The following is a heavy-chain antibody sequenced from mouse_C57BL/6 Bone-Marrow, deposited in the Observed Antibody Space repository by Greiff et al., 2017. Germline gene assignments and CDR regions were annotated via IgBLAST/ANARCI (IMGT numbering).Heavy chain of an antibody. CDR3: ARRGDHSYAMDY. J-gene: IGHJ4*01. CDR1: GYTFTSYW. Sequence: QVQLQQPGAELVKPGASVKMSCKASGYTFTSYWITWVKQRPGQGLEWIGDIYPGRGSTNYNEKFKSKATLTVDTSSSTAYMQLSSLTSEDSAVYYCARRGDHSYAMDYWGQGTSVTVSS. V-gene: IGHV1-55*01. CDR2: IYPGRGST.